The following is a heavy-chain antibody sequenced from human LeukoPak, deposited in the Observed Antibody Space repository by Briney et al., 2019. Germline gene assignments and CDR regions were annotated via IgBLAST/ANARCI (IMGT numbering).Heavy chain of an antibody. D-gene: IGHD3-22*01. CDR1: GFTFSSSA. J-gene: IGHJ3*02. Sequence: GGSLRLSCAASGFTFSSSAMGWVRQAPGKGLEWVSSITGSGDYTYYADSVKGRFTISRDNSKNTLYLQMNSLRAEDTAAYYCAKLRDLIVVVIRLSAFDIWGQGTMVTVSS. CDR3: AKLRDLIVVVIRLSAFDI. CDR2: ITGSGDYT. V-gene: IGHV3-23*01.